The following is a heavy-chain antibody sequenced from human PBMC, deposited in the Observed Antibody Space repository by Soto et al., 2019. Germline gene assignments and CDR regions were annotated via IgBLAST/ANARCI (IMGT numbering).Heavy chain of an antibody. CDR3: GRVGDYYDSSGSDP. D-gene: IGHD3-22*01. J-gene: IGHJ5*02. Sequence: SVKVSCKASGGTFSSYAISWVRQAPGQGLEWMGGIIPIFGTANYAQKFQGRVTITAEKSTSTAYMELSSLRSEDTAVYYCGRVGDYYDSSGSDPWGQGTLVTVS. CDR1: GGTFSSYA. CDR2: IIPIFGTA. V-gene: IGHV1-69*06.